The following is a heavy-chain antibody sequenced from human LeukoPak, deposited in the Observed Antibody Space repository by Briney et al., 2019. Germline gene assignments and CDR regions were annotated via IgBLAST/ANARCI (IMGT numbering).Heavy chain of an antibody. CDR1: VLTFSSYS. CDR3: VRGYSNYGYAFDM. Sequence: GGSLRLACAASVLTFSSYSMDWVRQAPGKGLEWVSCISSSSSYIYYADSVKGRFTISRDNAKKSLFLEMNSLRGEDTAVYYCVRGYSNYGYAFDMWGQGTMVTVSS. V-gene: IGHV3-21*01. J-gene: IGHJ3*02. D-gene: IGHD4-11*01. CDR2: ISSSSSYI.